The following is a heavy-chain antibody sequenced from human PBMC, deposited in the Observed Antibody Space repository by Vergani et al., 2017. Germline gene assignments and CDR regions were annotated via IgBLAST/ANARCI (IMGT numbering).Heavy chain of an antibody. V-gene: IGHV4-34*01. D-gene: IGHD4-11*01. CDR1: GGSFTSYH. CDR2: IDHTGRP. J-gene: IGHJ6*03. CDR3: ARVNTETNGHLYYYYYMDV. Sequence: QVQLQQWGGGLLKPSETLSLICVVNGGSFTSYHWTWIRQSPGEGLEWVGDIDHTGRPDYNPSLKSRLTMSVDKSRNQFSLTLKSVTATDTAIYFCARVNTETNGHLYYYYYMDVWGQGTAVTVS.